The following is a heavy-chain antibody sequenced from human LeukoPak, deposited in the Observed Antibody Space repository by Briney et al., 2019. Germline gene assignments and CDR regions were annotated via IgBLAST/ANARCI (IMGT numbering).Heavy chain of an antibody. CDR1: GFTFSSYA. J-gene: IGHJ4*02. CDR3: ARGHYDILTGYSRGGPFDY. CDR2: ISYDGSNK. D-gene: IGHD3-9*01. Sequence: GRSLRLSCAASGFTFSSYAMHWVRQAPGKGLEWVAVISYDGSNKYYADSVKGRFTISRDNSKNTLYLQMNSLRAEDTAVYYCARGHYDILTGYSRGGPFDYWGQGTLATVSS. V-gene: IGHV3-30*04.